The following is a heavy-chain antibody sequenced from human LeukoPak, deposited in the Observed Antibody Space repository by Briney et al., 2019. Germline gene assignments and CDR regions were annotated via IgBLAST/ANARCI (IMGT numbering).Heavy chain of an antibody. Sequence: ASVKVSCKASGGTFSSYAISWVRQAPGQGLEWMGRIIPILGTANYAQKFQGRVTITADESTSTAYMELSSLRSEDTAVYYCARGFLYCSGGSCYPNWFDPWGQGTLVTVSS. CDR2: IIPILGTA. CDR1: GGTFSSYA. V-gene: IGHV1-69*11. CDR3: ARGFLYCSGGSCYPNWFDP. J-gene: IGHJ5*02. D-gene: IGHD2-15*01.